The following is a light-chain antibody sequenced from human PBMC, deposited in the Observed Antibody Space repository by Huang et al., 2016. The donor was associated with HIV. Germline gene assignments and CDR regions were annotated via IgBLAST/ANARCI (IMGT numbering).Light chain of an antibody. CDR2: WSA. CDR3: QQYYSPPYT. J-gene: IGKJ3*01. CDR1: QTVLYSPNYKNY. V-gene: IGKV4-1*01. Sequence: DIVMTQSPDSLSVSLGERATINCKSNQTVLYSPNYKNYVAWYQQKPGQPPKLLIYWSATRESGVPDRFSGSGSGTDFTLTIGSLQAEDVAVYYCQQYYSPPYTFGPGTRVEMK.